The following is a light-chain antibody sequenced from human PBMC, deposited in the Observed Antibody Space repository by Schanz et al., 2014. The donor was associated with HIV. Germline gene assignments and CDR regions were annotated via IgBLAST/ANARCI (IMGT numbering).Light chain of an antibody. V-gene: IGKV3-11*01. CDR1: QSVGKY. Sequence: EIVLTQSPGTLSLSPGERATLSCRASQSVGKYLAWYQQKPGQAPRLLIYDASNRTTGIPARFSGSGSGTDFTLTISSLEPEDFAVYYCQQRSNWPPGFTFGGGTKVEIK. CDR2: DAS. J-gene: IGKJ4*01. CDR3: QQRSNWPPGFT.